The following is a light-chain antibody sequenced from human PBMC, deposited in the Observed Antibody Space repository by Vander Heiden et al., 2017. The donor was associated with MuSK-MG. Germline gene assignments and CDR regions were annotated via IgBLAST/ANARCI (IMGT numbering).Light chain of an antibody. V-gene: IGKV2-28*01. J-gene: IGKJ4*01. Sequence: DIVMTQSPLSLPVTSGEPASIYCRSSQSLLNSNCYNYLDWYLQKPEQSPQLLIYLGSNRASGVPDRFSGSGSGTDFTLKISRVEAEDVGVYYCMQALQTPTFGEGTKVEIK. CDR3: MQALQTPT. CDR1: QSLLNSNCYNY. CDR2: LGS.